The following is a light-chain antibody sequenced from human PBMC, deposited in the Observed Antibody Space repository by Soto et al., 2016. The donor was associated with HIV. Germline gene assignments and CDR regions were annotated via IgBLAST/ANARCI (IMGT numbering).Light chain of an antibody. Sequence: AIQMTQSPSSLSASLGDRVTITCRASQGIKNELGWYQQKPGKAPKLLIYATSSLGGGVPSRFSGSGSGTDFTLTISSLQPEDSASYFXLQDYDRPYTFGRGTKLEIK. J-gene: IGKJ2*01. CDR1: QGIKNE. CDR3: LQDYDRPYT. V-gene: IGKV1-6*01. CDR2: ATS.